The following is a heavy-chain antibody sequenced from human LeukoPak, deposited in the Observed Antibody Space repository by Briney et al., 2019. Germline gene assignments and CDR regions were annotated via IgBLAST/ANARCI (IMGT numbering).Heavy chain of an antibody. CDR1: GGSISSHY. Sequence: PSETLSLTCTVSGGSISSHYWSWIRQPPGKALEWIGYIYYSGSTNYNPSLKSRVTISVDTSKNQFSLKLSSVTAADTAVYYCARGGEAFDYWGQGTLVTVSS. J-gene: IGHJ4*02. CDR2: IYYSGST. CDR3: ARGGEAFDY. D-gene: IGHD3-16*01. V-gene: IGHV4-59*11.